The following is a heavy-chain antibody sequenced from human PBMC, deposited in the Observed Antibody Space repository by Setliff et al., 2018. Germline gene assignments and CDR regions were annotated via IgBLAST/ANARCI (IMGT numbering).Heavy chain of an antibody. Sequence: ASVKVSCKASGYTFITYGVNWVRQAPGRGLEWMGWINPDSGDTHSPQNFQGRVRMTRDTSMSTVYMELTRLTSDDTAVYYCTRSSSYGMRYWFDSWGQGPLVTVSS. J-gene: IGHJ5*01. CDR1: GYTFITYG. D-gene: IGHD3-16*02. CDR3: TRSSSYGMRYWFDS. CDR2: INPDSGDT. V-gene: IGHV1-2*02.